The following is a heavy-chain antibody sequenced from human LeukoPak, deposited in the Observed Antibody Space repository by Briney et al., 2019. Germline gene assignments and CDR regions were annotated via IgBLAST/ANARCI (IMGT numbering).Heavy chain of an antibody. CDR1: GGTFSSYA. J-gene: IGHJ3*02. Sequence: ASVKVSCKASGGTFSSYAISWVRQAPGQGLEWMGGIIPILGTANYAQKFQGRVTITTDESTSTAYMELSSLRSEDTAVYYCARGGGYCSSTSCYAFDIWGQGTMVTVSS. D-gene: IGHD2-2*01. V-gene: IGHV1-69*05. CDR2: IIPILGTA. CDR3: ARGGGYCSSTSCYAFDI.